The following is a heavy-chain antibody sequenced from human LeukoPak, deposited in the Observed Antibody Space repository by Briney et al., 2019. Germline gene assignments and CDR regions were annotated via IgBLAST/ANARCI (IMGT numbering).Heavy chain of an antibody. CDR1: GYTFTSYH. J-gene: IGHJ4*02. V-gene: IGHV1-46*01. Sequence: ASVKVSCKASGYTFTSYHLHWVRQSPGQGLDWMGIINPSGGTTRYAQKFQGRVTMTRDMSTSTVYMELSSLRSDDKAVYNCAIRDGHTDHWGQGTLVTVSS. CDR2: INPSGGTT. D-gene: IGHD5-24*01. CDR3: AIRDGHTDH.